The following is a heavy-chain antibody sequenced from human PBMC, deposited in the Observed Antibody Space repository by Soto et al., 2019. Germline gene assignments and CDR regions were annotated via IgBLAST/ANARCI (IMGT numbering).Heavy chain of an antibody. CDR1: GYTFTSYG. D-gene: IGHD3-3*01. CDR2: ISAYNGNT. V-gene: IGHV1-18*01. J-gene: IGHJ4*02. CDR3: ARDTITIFGVVIELFDY. Sequence: QVQLVQSGAEVKKPGASVKVSCKASGYTFTSYGISWVRQAPGQGLEWMGWISAYNGNTNYAQKLQGRVTMTTDTSTSTAYMELRSLSSDDTAVYYCARDTITIFGVVIELFDYWGQGTLVTVSS.